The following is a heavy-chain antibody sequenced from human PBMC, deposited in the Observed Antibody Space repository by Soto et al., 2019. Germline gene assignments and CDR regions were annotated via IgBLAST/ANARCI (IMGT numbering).Heavy chain of an antibody. CDR2: IIPIFGTA. J-gene: IGHJ4*02. Sequence: ASVKVSCKASGGTFSSYAISWVRQAPGQGLEWMGGIIPIFGTANYAQKFQGRVTMTTDTSTSTAYMELRSLRSDDTAVYYCARDYYDSSTAYWGKGTMVTVS. CDR3: ARDYYDSSTAY. D-gene: IGHD3-22*01. V-gene: IGHV1-69*05. CDR1: GGTFSSYA.